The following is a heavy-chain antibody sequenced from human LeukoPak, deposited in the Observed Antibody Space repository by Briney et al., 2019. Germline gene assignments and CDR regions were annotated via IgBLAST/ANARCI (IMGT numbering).Heavy chain of an antibody. Sequence: KPSETLSLTCTVSGGSISSYYWSWIRQPPGKGLEWIGYIYNSGSTNYNTSLKSRVTISVDTSKNQFSLKLSSVTAAYTAVYYCARGIAAVGNYFDYWGQGTLVTVSS. CDR3: ARGIAAVGNYFDY. J-gene: IGHJ4*02. CDR1: GGSISSYY. CDR2: IYNSGST. V-gene: IGHV4-59*01. D-gene: IGHD6-13*01.